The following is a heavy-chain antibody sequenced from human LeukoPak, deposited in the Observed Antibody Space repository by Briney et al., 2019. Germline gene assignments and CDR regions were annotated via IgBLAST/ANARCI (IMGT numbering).Heavy chain of an antibody. CDR3: ARPATGFSRGWFDP. CDR1: GGSISSGGYS. CDR2: ISYTGNT. Sequence: SETLSLTCTVSGGSISSGGYSWAWLRQNPGKGPQWIGYISYTGNTHYNPSLEGPITISVDTSKNQFSLKLSSVTAADTAVYYCARPATGFSRGWFDPWGQGTLVTVSS. D-gene: IGHD1-14*01. V-gene: IGHV4-31*01. J-gene: IGHJ5*02.